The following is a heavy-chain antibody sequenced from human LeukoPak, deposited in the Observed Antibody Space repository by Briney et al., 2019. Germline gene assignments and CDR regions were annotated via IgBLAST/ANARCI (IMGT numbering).Heavy chain of an antibody. CDR1: GGSFSGYY. CDR3: ARRAKASVTTLGSRTPTGRNDAFDI. D-gene: IGHD4-17*01. J-gene: IGHJ3*02. Sequence: SETLSLTCAVYGGSFSGYYWSWTRQPPGKGLEWIGEINHSGSTNYNPSLKSRVTISVDTSKNQFSLKLSSVTAADTAVYYCARRAKASVTTLGSRTPTGRNDAFDIWGQGTMVTVSS. V-gene: IGHV4-34*01. CDR2: INHSGST.